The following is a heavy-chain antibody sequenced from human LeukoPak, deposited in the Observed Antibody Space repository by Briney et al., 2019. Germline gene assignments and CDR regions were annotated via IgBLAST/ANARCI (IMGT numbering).Heavy chain of an antibody. V-gene: IGHV1-18*01. CDR1: GYTFTSYG. Sequence: ASVGLSRKASGYTFTSYGISWVRQAPGQGLEWMGWISAYNGNTNYAQKLQGRVTMTTDTSTSTAYMELRSLRSDDTAVYYCVRDRISDSCGWFDYWGQGTLVTVSS. CDR3: VRDRISDSCGWFDY. J-gene: IGHJ4*02. D-gene: IGHD3-22*01. CDR2: ISAYNGNT.